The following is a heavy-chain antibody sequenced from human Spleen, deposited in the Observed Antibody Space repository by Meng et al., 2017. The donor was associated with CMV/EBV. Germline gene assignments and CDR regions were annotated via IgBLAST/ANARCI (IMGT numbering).Heavy chain of an antibody. V-gene: IGHV4-34*01. CDR2: INHSGNT. D-gene: IGHD3-3*01. CDR1: ARSFSGYY. J-gene: IGHJ3*02. Sequence: SETLSLTCAVYARSFSGYYWSWIRQPPGMGLEWIGEINHSGNTNYNPSLKSRVTISVDTSKNQFSLKLSAVTAADTAVYYCARAGDFWSGYYSPDAFDIWGQGTMVTVSS. CDR3: ARAGDFWSGYYSPDAFDI.